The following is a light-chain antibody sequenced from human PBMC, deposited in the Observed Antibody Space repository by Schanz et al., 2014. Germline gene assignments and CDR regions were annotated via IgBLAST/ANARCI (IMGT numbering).Light chain of an antibody. CDR1: SSDVGGYNY. Sequence: QSVLTQPASVSGSPGQSITISCTGTSSDVGGYNYVSWYQQHPGKAPKLMIYDVSNRPSGVSNRFSGSKSGNTASLTISGLQAEDEADYYCAAWDDSLRGQFGGGTKLTVL. CDR2: DVS. V-gene: IGLV2-14*01. CDR3: AAWDDSLRGQ. J-gene: IGLJ2*01.